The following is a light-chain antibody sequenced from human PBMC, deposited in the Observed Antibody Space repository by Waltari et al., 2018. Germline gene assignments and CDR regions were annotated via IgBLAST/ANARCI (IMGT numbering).Light chain of an antibody. J-gene: IGLJ2*01. Sequence: QSALTQPASASGSPGQSITISCTGTSSDVGRCDIVSWSQQHPGKAPKLMIYDVTKRPSGVSSRFSASKSGNTASLTISGLQSEDEADYFCSSYRSSTTPIPVFGGGTKLTVL. CDR1: SSDVGRCDI. V-gene: IGLV2-14*02. CDR3: SSYRSSTTPIPV. CDR2: DVT.